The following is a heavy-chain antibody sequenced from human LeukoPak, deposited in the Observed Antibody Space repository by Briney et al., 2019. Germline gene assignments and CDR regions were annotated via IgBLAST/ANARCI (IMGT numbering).Heavy chain of an antibody. CDR1: GFTFSSYG. Sequence: GGSLRLSCAASGFTFSSYGMHWVRQAPGKGLEWVAVISYDGSNKYYADSVKGRFTISRDNSKNTLYLQMNSLRAEDMAVYYCAKGILPYYYYGMDVWGKGTTVTVSS. J-gene: IGHJ6*04. V-gene: IGHV3-30*18. CDR3: AKGILPYYYYGMDV. CDR2: ISYDGSNK. D-gene: IGHD1-26*01.